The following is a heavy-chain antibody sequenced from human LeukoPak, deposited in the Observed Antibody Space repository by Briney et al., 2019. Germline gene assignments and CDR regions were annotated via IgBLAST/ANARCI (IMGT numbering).Heavy chain of an antibody. J-gene: IGHJ6*03. D-gene: IGHD5-18*01. V-gene: IGHV1-24*01. CDR2: FYPEDGET. CDR3: ATGRGTAMTKWHYYYYMDV. Sequence: ASVKVSCMVSGYTLTELSMHWVRQAPGKGLEWMGGFYPEDGETIYAQKFQGRVTMTEDTSTDTAYMELSSLRSEDTAVYYCATGRGTAMTKWHYYYYMDVWGKGTTVTVSS. CDR1: GYTLTELS.